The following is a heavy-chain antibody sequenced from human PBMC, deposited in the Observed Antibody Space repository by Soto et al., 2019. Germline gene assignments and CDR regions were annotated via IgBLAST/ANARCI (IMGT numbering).Heavy chain of an antibody. J-gene: IGHJ6*02. CDR3: ARDTIFGVVIQPIIFSMDV. Sequence: SVKVSCKASGCTFSSYAISWVRQAPGQGLEWMGGIIPIFGTANYAQKFQGRVTITADESTSTAYMELSSLRSEDTAVYYCARDTIFGVVIQPIIFSMDVWGQGTTVTVYS. CDR1: GCTFSSYA. D-gene: IGHD3-3*01. CDR2: IIPIFGTA. V-gene: IGHV1-69*13.